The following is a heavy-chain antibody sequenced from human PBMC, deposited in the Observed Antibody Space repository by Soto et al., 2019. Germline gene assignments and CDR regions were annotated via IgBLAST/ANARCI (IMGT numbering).Heavy chain of an antibody. CDR1: GGSISSYY. Sequence: SETLSLTCTVSGGSISSYYWSWIRQPPGKGLEWIGYIYYSGSTNYNPSLKSRVTISVDTSKNQFSLKLSSVTAADTAVYYCAREGTTVESYYYYGMDVWGQGTKVTVSS. CDR3: AREGTTVESYYYYGMDV. D-gene: IGHD1-1*01. CDR2: IYYSGST. J-gene: IGHJ6*02. V-gene: IGHV4-59*01.